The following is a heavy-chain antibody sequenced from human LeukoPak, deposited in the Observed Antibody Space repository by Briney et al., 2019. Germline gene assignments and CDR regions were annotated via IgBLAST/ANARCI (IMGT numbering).Heavy chain of an antibody. Sequence: SETLSLTCAVYGGSFSGYYWSWIRQPPGKGLEWIGEINHSGSTNYNPSLKSRVTVSVDTSKNQFSLKLSSVTAADTAVYYCASSYSSGWSNYCYYYMDVWGKGTTVTISS. CDR1: GGSFSGYY. D-gene: IGHD6-19*01. CDR3: ASSYSSGWSNYCYYYMDV. V-gene: IGHV4-34*01. J-gene: IGHJ6*03. CDR2: INHSGST.